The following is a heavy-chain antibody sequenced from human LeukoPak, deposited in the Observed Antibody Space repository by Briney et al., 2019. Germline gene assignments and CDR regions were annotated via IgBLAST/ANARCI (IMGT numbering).Heavy chain of an antibody. V-gene: IGHV3-23*01. Sequence: PGGSLRLSCAASGFTFSSYSMNWVRQAPGKGLEWVSAISGSGGSTYYADSVKGRFTISRDNSKNTLYLQMNSLRAEDTAVYYCAKEEPMITFGGVIARNLDYWGQGTLVTVSS. CDR1: GFTFSSYS. J-gene: IGHJ4*02. CDR3: AKEEPMITFGGVIARNLDY. D-gene: IGHD3-16*02. CDR2: ISGSGGST.